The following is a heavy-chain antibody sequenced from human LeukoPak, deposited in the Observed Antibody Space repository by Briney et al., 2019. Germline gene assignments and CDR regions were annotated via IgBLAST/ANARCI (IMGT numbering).Heavy chain of an antibody. V-gene: IGHV3-11*04. Sequence: GGSLRLSCAASGFTFTDYFMTWIRQAPGKGLEWVSYISSSGSTIYYADSVKGRFTISRDNAKNSLYLQMNSLRAEDTAVYYCASRTSRGYYDILTGYYREGYYFDYWGQGTLVTVSS. D-gene: IGHD3-9*01. CDR3: ASRTSRGYYDILTGYYREGYYFDY. CDR2: ISSSGSTI. CDR1: GFTFTDYF. J-gene: IGHJ4*02.